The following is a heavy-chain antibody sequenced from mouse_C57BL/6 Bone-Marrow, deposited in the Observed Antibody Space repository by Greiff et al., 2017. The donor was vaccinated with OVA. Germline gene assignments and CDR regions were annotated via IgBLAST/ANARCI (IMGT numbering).Heavy chain of an antibody. Sequence: VQLQQSGPELVKPGASVKISCKASGYAFSSSWMNWVRQRPGKGLEWIGRIYPGDGDTNYNGKFKGKATLTADKSSSTAYMQLSSLTSEDSAVYFCARGVAATGSWFAYWGQGTLVTVSA. V-gene: IGHV1-82*01. CDR3: ARGVAATGSWFAY. J-gene: IGHJ3*01. CDR2: IYPGDGDT. CDR1: GYAFSSSW. D-gene: IGHD1-1*01.